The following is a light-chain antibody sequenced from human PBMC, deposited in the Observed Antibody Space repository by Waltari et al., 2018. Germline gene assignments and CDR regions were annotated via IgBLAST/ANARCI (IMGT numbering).Light chain of an antibody. J-gene: IGLJ3*02. Sequence: SYELTQPPSVSVSPGQTARITCTGDALTRQYVHWYQQKPGQAPVLGIYKNNERPSGNPWRLVGTSSGTTGTLTISGVQAEDEADYPCQAADTRGMFWVFRRGTKLTGL. CDR1: ALTRQY. V-gene: IGLV3-25*03. CDR3: QAADTRGMFWV. CDR2: KNN.